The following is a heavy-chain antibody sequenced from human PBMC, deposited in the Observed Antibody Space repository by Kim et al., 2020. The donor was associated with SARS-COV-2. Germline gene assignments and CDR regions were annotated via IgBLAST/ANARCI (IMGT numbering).Heavy chain of an antibody. J-gene: IGHJ4*02. V-gene: IGHV3-30*01. D-gene: IGHD2-2*01. Sequence: DSVKGRFTISRDNSKNTLYLQMNSLRAEDTAVYYCARSTLVPAANWAFDYWGQGTLVTVSS. CDR3: ARSTLVPAANWAFDY.